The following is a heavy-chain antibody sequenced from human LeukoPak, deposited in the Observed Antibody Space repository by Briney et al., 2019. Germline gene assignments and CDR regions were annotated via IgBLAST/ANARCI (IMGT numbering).Heavy chain of an antibody. J-gene: IGHJ4*02. D-gene: IGHD3-16*02. CDR3: AKGGDYVWGSYRTTYYFDY. V-gene: IGHV3-23*01. Sequence: PGGSLRLSCAASGFTFSSYAMSWVRQAPGKGLEWVSAISGSGGSTYYADSVKGRFTISRDNSKNTLYLQMNGLRAEDTAVYYCAKGGDYVWGSYRTTYYFDYWGQGTLVTVSS. CDR1: GFTFSSYA. CDR2: ISGSGGST.